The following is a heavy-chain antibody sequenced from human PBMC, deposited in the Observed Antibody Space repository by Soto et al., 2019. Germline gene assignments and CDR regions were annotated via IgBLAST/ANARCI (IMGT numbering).Heavy chain of an antibody. V-gene: IGHV1-18*01. D-gene: IGHD3-22*01. J-gene: IGHJ3*02. Sequence: ASVKVSCKAFGYTFTSYGLSWVRQAPGQGLEWMGWISAYNTNTNYAQKLQGRVTMTTDTSTSTAYMELRSLRSDDTAVYYCAADSALNYYDSSGYSDDAFDIWGQGTMVTVSS. CDR1: GYTFTSYG. CDR3: AADSALNYYDSSGYSDDAFDI. CDR2: ISAYNTNT.